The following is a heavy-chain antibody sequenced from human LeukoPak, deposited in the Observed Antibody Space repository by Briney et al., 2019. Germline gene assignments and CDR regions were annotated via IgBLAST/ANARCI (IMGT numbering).Heavy chain of an antibody. CDR1: GYTFTGYY. CDR3: ARDDIGDSSSWSYDY. Sequence: ASVKVSCKASGYTFTGYYMHWVRQAPGQGLEWMGWINPNSGGTNYAQKFQGRVTMTRDTSISTAYMELSRLRSDDTAVYYCARDDIGDSSSWSYDYWGREPWSPSPQ. J-gene: IGHJ4*02. CDR2: INPNSGGT. D-gene: IGHD6-13*01. V-gene: IGHV1-2*02.